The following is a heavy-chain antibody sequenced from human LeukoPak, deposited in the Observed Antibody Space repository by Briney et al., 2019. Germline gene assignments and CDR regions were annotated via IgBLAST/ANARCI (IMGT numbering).Heavy chain of an antibody. CDR2: IFYTGST. J-gene: IGHJ6*03. CDR3: ARDRGDLRWKYYYYMDV. CDR1: NGSISDYY. V-gene: IGHV4-59*12. D-gene: IGHD4-23*01. Sequence: SETLSLTCTVSNGSISDYYWSWVRQPPGKGLEWIGYIFYTGSTNYNPSLKSRVTISVDTSKNQFSLKLSSVTAADTAVYYCARDRGDLRWKYYYYMDVWGKGTTVTVSS.